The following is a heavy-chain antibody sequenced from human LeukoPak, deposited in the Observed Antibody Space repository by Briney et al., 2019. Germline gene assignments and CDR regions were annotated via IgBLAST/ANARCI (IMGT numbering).Heavy chain of an antibody. CDR2: ISYDGTNK. Sequence: GGSLRLSCAASGFTFSCYAMHWVRQAPGKGLEWVAMISYDGTNKYYADSVKGRFTISRDNSQNTLYLQMNSLRAEDTAVYYCESAPFYSVLDFWGQGTLVTVSS. J-gene: IGHJ4*02. CDR1: GFTFSCYA. V-gene: IGHV3-30-3*01. D-gene: IGHD5/OR15-5a*01. CDR3: ESAPFYSVLDF.